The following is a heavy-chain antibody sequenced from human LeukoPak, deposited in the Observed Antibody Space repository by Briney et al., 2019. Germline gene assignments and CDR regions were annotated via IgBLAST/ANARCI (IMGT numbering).Heavy chain of an antibody. Sequence: GGSLRLSCAASGFTFSSYAMHWVRQAPGKGLEWVANIKEDGSESHYVDSVKGRFTISRDNAKNSLYLQMNSLRAEDTAMYFCAKAGLLWFGESWMDVWGQGTTVTVSS. CDR1: GFTFSSYA. J-gene: IGHJ6*02. CDR3: AKAGLLWFGESWMDV. CDR2: IKEDGSES. V-gene: IGHV3-7*01. D-gene: IGHD3-10*01.